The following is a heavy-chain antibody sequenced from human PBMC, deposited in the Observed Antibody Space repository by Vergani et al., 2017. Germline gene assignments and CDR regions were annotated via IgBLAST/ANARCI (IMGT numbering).Heavy chain of an antibody. J-gene: IGHJ5*01. Sequence: EVQLVQSGAEVKKPGESLKISCQGSGYSITNYWIAWVRQRPGKGLEWMGIIYAGDSDVRYSPSFQGQVTMSVDKSLSTAYLQWNNLKASDTATYYCAKTHDFSSLYSSYNWFDPWGQGTQVTVSS. V-gene: IGHV5-51*03. CDR3: AKTHDFSSLYSSYNWFDP. CDR2: IYAGDSDV. D-gene: IGHD3-3*01. CDR1: GYSITNYW.